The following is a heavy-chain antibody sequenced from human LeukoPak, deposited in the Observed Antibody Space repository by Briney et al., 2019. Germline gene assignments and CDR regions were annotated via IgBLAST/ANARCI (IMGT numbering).Heavy chain of an antibody. CDR1: GGSFSGYY. V-gene: IGHV4-34*01. CDR2: INHRRST. Sequence: SETLSLTCAVYGGSFSGYYWSWIRQPPGKGLEWIGEINHRRSTNYNPSLKSRVTMSVDTSKNQFSLNLSSVAAADTAVYYCASAEPRGIIWYPYWGQGTLVTVSS. CDR3: ASAEPRGIIWYPY. D-gene: IGHD6-13*01. J-gene: IGHJ4*02.